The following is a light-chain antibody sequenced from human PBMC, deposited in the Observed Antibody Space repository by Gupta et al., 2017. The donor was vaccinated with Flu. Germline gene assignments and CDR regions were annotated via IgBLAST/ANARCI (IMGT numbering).Light chain of an antibody. J-gene: IGKJ2*01. CDR2: TAS. V-gene: IGKV1-39*01. CDR1: QNIKNY. Sequence: DIQMSQSPSSLSASVGDTVTITCRASQNIKNYLNWYQHKAGEAPKLLIYTASNWQHGVPSRFSGSGYGKYLTLTISSRQQEDFASYCCQQTGDNPPFTFGQGTQV. CDR3: QQTGDNPPFT.